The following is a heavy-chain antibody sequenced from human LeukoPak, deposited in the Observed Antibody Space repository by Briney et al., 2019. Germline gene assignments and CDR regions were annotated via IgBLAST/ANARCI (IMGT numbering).Heavy chain of an antibody. J-gene: IGHJ5*02. Sequence: SETLSLTCTVSGGSISSGSYYWGWIRQPAGKGLEWIGRIYTSGSTNYNPSLKSRVTISVDTSKNQFSLKLSSVSAAATAVYYYARGSCTSCRNDWFDPWGQGTLVTVSS. V-gene: IGHV4-61*02. CDR2: IYTSGST. CDR1: GGSISSGSYY. D-gene: IGHD2-2*01. CDR3: ARGSCTSCRNDWFDP.